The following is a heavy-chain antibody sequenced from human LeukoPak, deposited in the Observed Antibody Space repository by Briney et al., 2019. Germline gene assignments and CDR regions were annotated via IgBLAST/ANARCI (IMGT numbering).Heavy chain of an antibody. CDR1: GGSFSGYY. J-gene: IGHJ4*02. CDR3: ARDTMVRGVIITEPFDY. Sequence: PSETLSLTCAVYGGSFSGYYWGWIRQPPGKGLEWIGSIYYSGSTYYNPSLKSRVTISVDTSKNQFSLKLSSVTAADTAVYYCARDTMVRGVIITEPFDYWGQGTLVTVSS. V-gene: IGHV4-34*01. CDR2: IYYSGST. D-gene: IGHD3-10*01.